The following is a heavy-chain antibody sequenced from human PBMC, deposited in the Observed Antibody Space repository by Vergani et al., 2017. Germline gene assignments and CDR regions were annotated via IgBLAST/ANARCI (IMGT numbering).Heavy chain of an antibody. V-gene: IGHV4-59*02. J-gene: IGHJ4*02. CDR2: VSFRGVT. CDR3: ARSRIYYGAGSPDY. CDR1: GASVNSYY. D-gene: IGHD3-10*01. Sequence: QVKLQESGPGLVKPSETLSLTCTVSGASVNSYYWSSIRQPPGQGLEWMGYVSFRGVTLYDPSVKGRMTISLNTSSNQFSLYLTSVTAADTAVYYCARSRIYYGAGSPDYWGQGTLVTVSS.